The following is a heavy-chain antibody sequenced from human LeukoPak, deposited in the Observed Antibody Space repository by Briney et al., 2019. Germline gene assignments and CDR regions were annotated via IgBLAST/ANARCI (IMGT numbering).Heavy chain of an antibody. J-gene: IGHJ4*02. CDR3: ARVYGDYGAYYGY. Sequence: GGSLRLSCAASGFTFSSYAMSWVRQAPGKGLEWVANIKQDGSEKYYVDSVKGRFTISRDNAKNSLYLQMNSLRAEDTAVYYCARVYGDYGAYYGYWGRGTLVTVSS. D-gene: IGHD4-17*01. V-gene: IGHV3-7*03. CDR1: GFTFSSYA. CDR2: IKQDGSEK.